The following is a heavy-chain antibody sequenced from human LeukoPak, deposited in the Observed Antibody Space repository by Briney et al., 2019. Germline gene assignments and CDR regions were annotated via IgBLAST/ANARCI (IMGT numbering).Heavy chain of an antibody. CDR3: ARDRQPFDY. V-gene: IGHV1-2*02. CDR1: GGTFSSYA. D-gene: IGHD6-13*01. CDR2: INPKNGGT. Sequence: ASVKVSCKASGGTFSSYAISWVRQAPGQGLEWMGWINPKNGGTFYAQKFQGTITLTRDTSINTAYMELSRLRYDDTAVYYCARDRQPFDYWGQGSLVTVSS. J-gene: IGHJ4*02.